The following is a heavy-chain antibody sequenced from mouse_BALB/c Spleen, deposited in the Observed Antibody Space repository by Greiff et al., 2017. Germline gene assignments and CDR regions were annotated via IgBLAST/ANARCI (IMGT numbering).Heavy chain of an antibody. Sequence: QVQLKQSGAELVRPGPSVKVSCTASGYSFTNYLIEWVKQRPGQGLVWIGVINPGSGGTNYNEKFKGKATLTADKSSSTAYMQLSSLTSDDSAVLFCAKWDGSSYCDVWGAGTTVTVSS. J-gene: IGHJ1*01. V-gene: IGHV1-54*01. CDR1: GYSFTNYL. CDR2: INPGSGGT. D-gene: IGHD1-1*01. CDR3: AKWDGSSYCDV.